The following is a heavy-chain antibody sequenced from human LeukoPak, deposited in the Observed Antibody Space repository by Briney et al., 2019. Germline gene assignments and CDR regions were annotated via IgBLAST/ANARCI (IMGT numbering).Heavy chain of an antibody. CDR3: ARLWFGHFDY. Sequence: SETLSLTCTVSGGSINSYYWSWIRQPPGKGLEWIGYIYYSGSTNYNPSLKSRVTISVDTSKNQFSLKLSSVTAADTAVYYCARLWFGHFDYWGQGTLVTVSS. D-gene: IGHD3-10*01. CDR2: IYYSGST. V-gene: IGHV4-59*08. CDR1: GGSINSYY. J-gene: IGHJ4*02.